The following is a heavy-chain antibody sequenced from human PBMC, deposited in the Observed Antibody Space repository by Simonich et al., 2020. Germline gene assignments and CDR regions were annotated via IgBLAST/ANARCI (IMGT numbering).Heavy chain of an antibody. CDR2: ENPNLGGT. CDR3: ARSSDLLNWNDGPYY. V-gene: IGHV1-2*02. Sequence: QVQLVQSGAEVKKPVASVKVSCKASGYTFTGYYMHWVRQAPGQGLDRMGWENPNLGGTNVATKVQGRDTKTRDTSNSTAYMELSRLRSDDTAVYYCARSSDLLNWNDGPYYWGQGTLVTVAS. D-gene: IGHD1-1*01. CDR1: GYTFTGYY. J-gene: IGHJ4*02.